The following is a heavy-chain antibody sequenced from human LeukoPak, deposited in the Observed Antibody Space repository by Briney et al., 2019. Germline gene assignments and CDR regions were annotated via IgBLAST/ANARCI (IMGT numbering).Heavy chain of an antibody. CDR1: GGSISSSSYY. CDR2: IYYSGST. D-gene: IGHD1-26*01. Sequence: SETLSLTCTVSGGSISSSSYYWGWIRQPPGKGLEWIGSIYYSGSTYYNPSLKSRVTISVDTSKNQFSLKLTSVTPADTAVYYCARGGIVGSRTNWFDPWGQGILVTVSS. J-gene: IGHJ5*02. CDR3: ARGGIVGSRTNWFDP. V-gene: IGHV4-39*07.